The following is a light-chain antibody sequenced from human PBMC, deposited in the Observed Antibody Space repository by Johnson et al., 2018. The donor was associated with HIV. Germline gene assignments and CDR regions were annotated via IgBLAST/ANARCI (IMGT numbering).Light chain of an antibody. J-gene: IGLJ1*01. CDR3: ATWDRSLTIGGV. CDR1: SSNIGSNY. V-gene: IGLV1-51*02. Sequence: QSVLTQPPSVSAAPGQRVTISCSGSSSNIGSNYVSWYQQFPGAAPKLLIYEDNKRPSGIPDRFSGSKSGTSATLAITGLQTGDEADYYCATWDRSLTIGGVVVPGTKVTVL. CDR2: EDN.